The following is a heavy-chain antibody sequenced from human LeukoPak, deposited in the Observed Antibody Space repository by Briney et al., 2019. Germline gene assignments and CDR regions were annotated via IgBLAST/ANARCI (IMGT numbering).Heavy chain of an antibody. CDR1: GFAFSTNW. CDR3: ARGSGWYHY. D-gene: IGHD1-14*01. J-gene: IGHJ4*02. CDR2: IKPDGSDK. V-gene: IGHV3-7*04. Sequence: PGGSLRLSCAASGFAFSTNWMSWVRQAPGEGLEWVANIKPDGSDKYYVDSVKGRFTVSRDNAKNSLSLQMSSLRAEDTAVYYCARGSGWYHYWGQGTLVTVSS.